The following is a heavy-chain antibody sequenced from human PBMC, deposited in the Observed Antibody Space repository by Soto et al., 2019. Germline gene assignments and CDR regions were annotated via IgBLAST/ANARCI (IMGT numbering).Heavy chain of an antibody. V-gene: IGHV1-69*13. CDR2: IIPIFGTA. J-gene: IGHJ4*02. D-gene: IGHD1-26*01. CDR1: GGTFSSYA. Sequence: GASVKVSCKASGGTFSSYAISWVRQAPGQGLEWMGGIIPIFGTANYAQKFQGRVTITADESTSTAYMELSSLRSEDTAVYYCARDKGLYREWELPTSWGQGTLVTVPQ. CDR3: ARDKGLYREWELPTS.